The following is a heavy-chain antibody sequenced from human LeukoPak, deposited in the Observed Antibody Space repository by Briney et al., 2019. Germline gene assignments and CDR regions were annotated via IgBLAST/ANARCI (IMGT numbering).Heavy chain of an antibody. CDR3: AKGRQADMPGASSY. Sequence: GVSLRLSCSASGFSFSSYAISWVRQAPGKGLEWVSAISASGDSTYYADSVKGRFTISRDNSKSTVYLQMNSLRAEDTAVYYCAKGRQADMPGASSYWGQGTLVTVSS. V-gene: IGHV3-23*01. CDR2: ISASGDST. J-gene: IGHJ4*02. CDR1: GFSFSSYA. D-gene: IGHD2-2*01.